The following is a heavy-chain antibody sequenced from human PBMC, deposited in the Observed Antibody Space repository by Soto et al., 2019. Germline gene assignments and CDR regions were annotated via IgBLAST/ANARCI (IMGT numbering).Heavy chain of an antibody. V-gene: IGHV1-69*13. CDR3: ARDPYDSSAPSGFDY. Sequence: SVKVSCKASGGTFSSYAISWVRQAPGQGLEWMGGIIPIFGTANYAQKFQGRVTITADESTSTAYMELSSLRSEDTAVYYCARDPYDSSAPSGFDYWGQGTLVTVSS. D-gene: IGHD3-22*01. J-gene: IGHJ4*02. CDR2: IIPIFGTA. CDR1: GGTFSSYA.